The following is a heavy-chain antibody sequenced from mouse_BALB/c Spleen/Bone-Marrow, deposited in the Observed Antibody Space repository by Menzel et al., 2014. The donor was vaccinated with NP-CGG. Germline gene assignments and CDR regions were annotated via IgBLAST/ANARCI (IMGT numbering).Heavy chain of an antibody. CDR1: GFNIKDTY. J-gene: IGHJ3*01. CDR2: IDPANGNT. V-gene: IGHV14-3*02. D-gene: IGHD1-1*01. Sequence: VHVKQSGAELVKPGASVKLSCTASGFNIKDTYMHWVKRRPEQGLEWIGRIDPANGNTKYDPKFQGKATITADTSSNTAYLQLSSLTSEDTAVYYCAVYYYGSSLFAYWGQGTLVTVSA. CDR3: AVYYYGSSLFAY.